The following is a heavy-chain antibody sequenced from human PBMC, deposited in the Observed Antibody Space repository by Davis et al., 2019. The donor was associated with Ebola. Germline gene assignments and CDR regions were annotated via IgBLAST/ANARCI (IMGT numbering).Heavy chain of an antibody. D-gene: IGHD4-17*01. CDR2: INPNSGGT. Sequence: ASVKVSCKASGYTFTGYYMHWVRQAPGQGLEWMGRINPNSGGTNYAQKFQGRVTMTRDTSISTAYMELSRLRSDDTAVYYCARFRGLLRNYYGMDVWGKGTTVTVSS. V-gene: IGHV1-2*06. CDR3: ARFRGLLRNYYGMDV. CDR1: GYTFTGYY. J-gene: IGHJ6*04.